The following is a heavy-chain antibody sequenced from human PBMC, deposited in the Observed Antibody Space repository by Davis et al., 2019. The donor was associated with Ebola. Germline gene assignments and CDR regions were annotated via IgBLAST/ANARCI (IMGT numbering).Heavy chain of an antibody. Sequence: PGGSLRLSCAVSGGSISSSNWWSWIRQAPGKGLEWVSFMSSSGGTIYYADSVKGRFTISRDNAKNSLYLQMNSLRAEDTAVYYCARARLLPVAKLYYYYGMDVWGQGTTVTVS. V-gene: IGHV3-11*01. CDR1: GGSISSSNW. J-gene: IGHJ6*02. D-gene: IGHD5-12*01. CDR2: MSSSGGTI. CDR3: ARARLLPVAKLYYYYGMDV.